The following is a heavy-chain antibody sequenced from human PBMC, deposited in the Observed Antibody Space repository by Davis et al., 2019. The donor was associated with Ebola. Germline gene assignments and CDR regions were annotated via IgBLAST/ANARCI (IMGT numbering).Heavy chain of an antibody. CDR3: ARVQSLYYYGMDV. J-gene: IGHJ6*02. D-gene: IGHD4-11*01. CDR2: ISSSSTI. CDR1: GFTFSSYS. Sequence: GGSLRLSCAASGFTFSSYSMNWVRQAPGKGLEWVSYISSSSTIYYADSVKGRFTISRDNAKNSLYLQMNSLRDEDTAVYYCARVQSLYYYGMDVWGQGTTVTVSS. V-gene: IGHV3-48*02.